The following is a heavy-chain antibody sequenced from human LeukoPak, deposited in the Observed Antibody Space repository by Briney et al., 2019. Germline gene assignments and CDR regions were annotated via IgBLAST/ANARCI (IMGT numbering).Heavy chain of an antibody. V-gene: IGHV1-24*01. D-gene: IGHD1-26*01. CDR1: GYTLTELS. Sequence: ASVKVSYKVSGYTLTELSMHWVRQAPGKGLEWMGGFDPEDGETIYAQKFQGRVTMTEDTSTDTAYMELSSLRSEDTAVYYCASLYSGSYYGDYWGQGTLVTVSS. CDR2: FDPEDGET. J-gene: IGHJ4*02. CDR3: ASLYSGSYYGDY.